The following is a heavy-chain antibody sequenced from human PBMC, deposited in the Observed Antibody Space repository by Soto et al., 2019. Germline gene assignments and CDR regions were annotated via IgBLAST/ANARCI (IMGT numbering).Heavy chain of an antibody. CDR3: GRDRHTAMAPPHAFDI. CDR1: GYTFTSYD. CDR2: MNPNSGNT. D-gene: IGHD5-18*01. J-gene: IGHJ3*02. Sequence: ASVKVSCKASGYTFTSYDINWVRQATGQGLEWMGWMNPNSGNTGYAQKFQGRVTITADESTSTAYMELSSLRSEDTAVYYSGRDRHTAMAPPHAFDIWGQGTMVTVSS. V-gene: IGHV1-8*01.